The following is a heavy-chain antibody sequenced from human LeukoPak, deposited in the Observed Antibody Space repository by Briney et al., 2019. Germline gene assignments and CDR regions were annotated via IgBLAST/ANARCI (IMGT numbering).Heavy chain of an antibody. Sequence: GGSLRLSCAASGFTFTNYALSWVRQAPGKGLEWVSPISTSGSSTYSADSVKGRFPISRENSKNALYLQMNSLRAEDTAVYYCAKELDDSSGYLFDYWGQGNLVTVSS. D-gene: IGHD3-22*01. CDR2: ISTSGSST. J-gene: IGHJ4*02. V-gene: IGHV3-23*01. CDR1: GFTFTNYA. CDR3: AKELDDSSGYLFDY.